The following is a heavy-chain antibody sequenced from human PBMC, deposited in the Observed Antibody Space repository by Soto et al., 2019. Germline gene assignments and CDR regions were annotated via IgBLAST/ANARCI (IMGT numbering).Heavy chain of an antibody. V-gene: IGHV3-74*01. CDR2: INSDGSST. D-gene: IGHD3-9*01. CDR3: ARDRGSRYFDWLSHDAFDI. CDR1: GFTFSSYW. Sequence: GSLRLSCAASGFTFSSYWMYWVRQAPGKGLVWVSRINSDGSSTSYADSVKGRFTISRDNAKNTLYLQMNSLRAEDTAVYYCARDRGSRYFDWLSHDAFDIWGQGTMVTVSS. J-gene: IGHJ3*02.